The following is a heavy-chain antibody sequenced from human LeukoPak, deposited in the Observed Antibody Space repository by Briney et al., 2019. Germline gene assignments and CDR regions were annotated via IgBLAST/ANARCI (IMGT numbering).Heavy chain of an antibody. CDR3: ARVVGPYYGMDV. Sequence: ERSLRLSCAASGFAFSIYSMNWVRQAPGKGLEWVSYTSSVSSPIYYADSVKGRFTISRDNAKNSLYLHMNSLRDEDTAVYYCARVVGPYYGMDVWGQGTTVTVSS. V-gene: IGHV3-48*02. CDR1: GFAFSIYS. D-gene: IGHD1-26*01. J-gene: IGHJ6*02. CDR2: TSSVSSPI.